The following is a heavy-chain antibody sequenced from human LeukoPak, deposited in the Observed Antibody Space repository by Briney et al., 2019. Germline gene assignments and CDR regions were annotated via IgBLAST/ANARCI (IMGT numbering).Heavy chain of an antibody. CDR2: IYSGGST. D-gene: IGHD6-13*01. V-gene: IGHV3-53*05. CDR1: GFTVSSNY. Sequence: GGSLRLSCAASGFTVSSNYMSWVRQPPGKGLEWVSVIYSGGSTYYADSVKGRFTISRDNSKDTLSLHMASLTTEDTAVYYCARETATGVTSSWYYDCWGQGTLVTVSS. J-gene: IGHJ4*02. CDR3: ARETATGVTSSWYYDC.